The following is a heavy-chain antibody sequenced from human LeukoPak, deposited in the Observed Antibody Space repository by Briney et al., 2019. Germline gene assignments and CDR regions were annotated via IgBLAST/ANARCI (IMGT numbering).Heavy chain of an antibody. CDR1: GGSLSSYY. Sequence: PSETLSLTCTVSGGSLSSYYWSWIRQPPGKGLEGIGYIYYSGSTDYNPSLKSRVTISVDTSKNQFSLKLSSVTAADTAVYYCARLEPGYSGYEFDYWGQGTLVTVSS. CDR3: ARLEPGYSGYEFDY. J-gene: IGHJ4*02. CDR2: IYYSGST. D-gene: IGHD5-12*01. V-gene: IGHV4-59*08.